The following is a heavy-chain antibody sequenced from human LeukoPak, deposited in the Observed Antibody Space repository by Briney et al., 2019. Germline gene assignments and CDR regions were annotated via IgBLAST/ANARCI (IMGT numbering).Heavy chain of an antibody. Sequence: PGGSLRLSCAASGFSVSSDYMTWVRQAPGKGLGWVAVISYDGSNKYYADSVKGRFTISRDNSKNTLYLQMNSLRAEDTAVYYCAKDTGIAGPLDYWGQGTLVTVSS. CDR2: ISYDGSNK. CDR3: AKDTGIAGPLDY. J-gene: IGHJ4*02. V-gene: IGHV3-30*18. D-gene: IGHD6-13*01. CDR1: GFSVSSDY.